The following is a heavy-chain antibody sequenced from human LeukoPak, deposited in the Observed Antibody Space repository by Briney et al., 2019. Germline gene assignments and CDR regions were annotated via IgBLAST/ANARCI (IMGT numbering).Heavy chain of an antibody. CDR2: INPSGGST. V-gene: IGHV1-46*01. CDR1: GYTFTSYY. J-gene: IGHJ4*02. D-gene: IGHD1-1*01. Sequence: ASVKVSCKASGYTFTSYYMHWVRQAPGQGLEWMGIINPSGGSTSYAQKFQGRVTMTRDMSTSTVYMELSSLRSEDTAVYYCARKTSENWILDYWGQGTLVTVSS. CDR3: ARKTSENWILDY.